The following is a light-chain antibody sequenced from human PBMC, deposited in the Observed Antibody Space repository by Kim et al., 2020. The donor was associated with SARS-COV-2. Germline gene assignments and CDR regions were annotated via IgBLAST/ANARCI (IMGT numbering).Light chain of an antibody. Sequence: SYELTQPPSVSVSPGQTTRITCSGDKLGDKYACWYQQQPGQSPVLVIYQDSKRPSGIPERFSGSNSGNTATLTISGTQAMDEADYYCQAWDSSTAVFGGGTKRIVL. CDR2: QDS. V-gene: IGLV3-1*01. CDR1: KLGDKY. CDR3: QAWDSSTAV. J-gene: IGLJ2*01.